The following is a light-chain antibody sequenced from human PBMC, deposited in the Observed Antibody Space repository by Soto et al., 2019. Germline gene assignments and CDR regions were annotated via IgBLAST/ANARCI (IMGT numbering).Light chain of an antibody. Sequence: EKVMTQSPATLSVSPGERATLSCRASQSINRNLAWYQQKPGQAPRLLIYGASTRATGIPARFSGSGSGTEFTLTISSLQSEDFAVYYCQQYNNWPPAYTFGQGTKLEIK. V-gene: IGKV3-15*01. CDR2: GAS. CDR3: QQYNNWPPAYT. CDR1: QSINRN. J-gene: IGKJ2*01.